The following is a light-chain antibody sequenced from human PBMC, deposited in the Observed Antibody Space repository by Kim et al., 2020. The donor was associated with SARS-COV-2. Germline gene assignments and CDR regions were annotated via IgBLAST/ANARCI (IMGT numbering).Light chain of an antibody. CDR1: NGTVTNADY. CDR3: LLSTGSSYV. V-gene: IGLV7-43*01. Sequence: PGVTLTLTCASRNGTVTNADYTNWFQQKPGQAPRALIYSTYNRQSWTPARFSGSLLGGKAALTLSGVQPEDDADYYCLLSTGSSYVFGTGTKVTVL. CDR2: STY. J-gene: IGLJ1*01.